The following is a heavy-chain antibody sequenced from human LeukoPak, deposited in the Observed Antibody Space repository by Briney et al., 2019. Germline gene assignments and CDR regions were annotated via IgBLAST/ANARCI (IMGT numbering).Heavy chain of an antibody. Sequence: PGGSLRLSCAASGFTFSSYAMSWVRQAPGKGLEWVSAISGSGGSTYYADSVKGRFTISRDNSKNMLYLQMNSLRAEDTAVYYCAKGRVGATDFDYWGQGTLVTVSS. CDR1: GFTFSSYA. V-gene: IGHV3-23*01. D-gene: IGHD1-26*01. CDR3: AKGRVGATDFDY. J-gene: IGHJ4*02. CDR2: ISGSGGST.